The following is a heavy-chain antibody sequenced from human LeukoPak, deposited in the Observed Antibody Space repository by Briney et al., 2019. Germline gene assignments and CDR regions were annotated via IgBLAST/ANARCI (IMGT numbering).Heavy chain of an antibody. Sequence: PGGSLSLSCAASGLSFSSYEMNWVRQAPGKGLEWVSYISSSGSTIYYADSVKGRFTISRDNAKNSLYLQMNSLRGEDTAVYYCAITGTTDYYYGMDVWGQGTTVTVSS. J-gene: IGHJ6*02. V-gene: IGHV3-48*03. D-gene: IGHD1-7*01. CDR2: ISSSGSTI. CDR3: AITGTTDYYYGMDV. CDR1: GLSFSSYE.